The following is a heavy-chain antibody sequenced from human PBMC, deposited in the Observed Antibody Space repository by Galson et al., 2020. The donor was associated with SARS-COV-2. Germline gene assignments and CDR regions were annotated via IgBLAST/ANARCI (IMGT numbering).Heavy chain of an antibody. CDR2: ISSSADST. V-gene: IGHV3-23*01. CDR1: GFTFSNYG. D-gene: IGHD6-19*01. CDR3: VKGQWRFAP. Sequence: GGSLRLSCAASGFTFSNYGMSWVRQAPGKGLEWVSVISSSADSTYYADSAKGRFTVSRDNSKNTLYLQMSSLRAEDTAVYYGVKGQWRFAPWGKGTLVTVSS. J-gene: IGHJ5*02.